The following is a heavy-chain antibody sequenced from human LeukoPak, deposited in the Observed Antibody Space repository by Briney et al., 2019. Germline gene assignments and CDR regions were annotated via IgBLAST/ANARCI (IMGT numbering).Heavy chain of an antibody. V-gene: IGHV3-23*01. CDR1: GFTFSSYA. D-gene: IGHD3-22*01. J-gene: IGHJ4*02. Sequence: PGGSLRLSCAASGFTFSSYAMSWVRQAPGKGLEWVSAISGSGGSTYYADSVKGRFTISRDNSKNTLYLQMNSLRAEDTAVYYCAKDRFGYYYDSSGYSPRGLRPTFDYWGQGTLVTVSS. CDR3: AKDRFGYYYDSSGYSPRGLRPTFDY. CDR2: ISGSGGST.